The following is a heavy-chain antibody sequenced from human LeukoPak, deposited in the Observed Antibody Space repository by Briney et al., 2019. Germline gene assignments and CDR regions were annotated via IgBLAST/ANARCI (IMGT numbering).Heavy chain of an antibody. D-gene: IGHD2-15*01. CDR1: GFTFSSYA. Sequence: PGGSLRLSCAASGFTFSSYAMSWVRQAPGKGLEWVSAISGSGGSTYYADSVKGRFTISRDSSKNTLFLQMNSLRAEDTAVYYCAKYCSGGNCYSGLYWGQGTLVTVSS. CDR2: ISGSGGST. J-gene: IGHJ4*02. V-gene: IGHV3-23*01. CDR3: AKYCSGGNCYSGLY.